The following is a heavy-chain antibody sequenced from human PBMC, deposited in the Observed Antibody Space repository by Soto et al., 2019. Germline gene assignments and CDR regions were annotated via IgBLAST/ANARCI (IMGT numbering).Heavy chain of an antibody. CDR1: GGTFSSYA. Sequence: ASVKVSCKASGGTFSSYAISWVRQAPGQGLEWMGGIIPIFGTANYAQKFQGRVTITADKSTSTAYMELSSLRSEDTAVYYCAQAGGTTVTSYYCCDGMGVWGQGTTVTVSS. D-gene: IGHD4-17*01. CDR2: IIPIFGTA. V-gene: IGHV1-69*06. J-gene: IGHJ6*02. CDR3: AQAGGTTVTSYYCCDGMGV.